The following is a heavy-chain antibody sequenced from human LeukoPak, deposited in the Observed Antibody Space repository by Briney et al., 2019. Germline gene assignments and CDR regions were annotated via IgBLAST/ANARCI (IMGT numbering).Heavy chain of an antibody. CDR2: ISSSSSYI. V-gene: IGHV3-21*04. D-gene: IGHD3-10*01. CDR1: GFTVSSTY. J-gene: IGHJ3*02. CDR3: ARGNGYGSDDAFDI. Sequence: GGSLRLSCAASGFTVSSTYMSWVRQAPGKGLEWVSSISSSSSYIYYADSVKGRFTISRDNSKNTLYLQMNSLRAEDTAVYYCARGNGYGSDDAFDIWGQGTMVTVSS.